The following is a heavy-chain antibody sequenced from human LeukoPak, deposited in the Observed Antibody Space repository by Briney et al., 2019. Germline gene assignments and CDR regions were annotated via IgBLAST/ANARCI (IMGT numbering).Heavy chain of an antibody. V-gene: IGHV4-4*09. J-gene: IGHJ4*02. CDR2: IYTSGST. CDR3: ATLLGGFDTYYYFDY. CDR1: GGSISSYY. D-gene: IGHD3-16*01. Sequence: PSETLSLTCTVSGGSISSYYWSWIRQPPGKGLEWIGYIYTSGSTNYNPYLKSRVTISVDTSKNQFSLKLSSVTAADTAVYYCATLLGGFDTYYYFDYWGQGTLVTVSS.